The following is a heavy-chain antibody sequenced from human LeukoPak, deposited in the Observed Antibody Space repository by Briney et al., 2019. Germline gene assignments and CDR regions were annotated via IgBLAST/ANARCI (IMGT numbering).Heavy chain of an antibody. CDR1: GFTFSSYG. CDR3: ARDDDYGGTYFDY. D-gene: IGHD4-17*01. J-gene: IGHJ4*02. CDR2: IWYDGSNK. V-gene: IGHV3-33*01. Sequence: GGSLRLSCAASGFTFSSYGMHWVRQAPGKGLEWVAVIWYDGSNKYYADSVKGRFTISRDNSKNTLYLQMNSLRAEDTAVYYCARDDDYGGTYFDYWGQGTLVTVSS.